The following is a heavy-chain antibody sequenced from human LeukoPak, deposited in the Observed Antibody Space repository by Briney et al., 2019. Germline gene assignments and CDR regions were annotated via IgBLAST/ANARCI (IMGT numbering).Heavy chain of an antibody. CDR3: ARYVWGSYPTFEDY. V-gene: IGHV4-59*01. D-gene: IGHD3-16*02. Sequence: SETLSLTCTVSGGSISSYFWSWIRQPPGKGLEWIGYIYYSGSTNYNPSLKSRVTISVDTSKNQFSLKLSSVTAADTAVYYCARYVWGSYPTFEDYWGQGTLVTVSS. J-gene: IGHJ4*02. CDR2: IYYSGST. CDR1: GGSISSYF.